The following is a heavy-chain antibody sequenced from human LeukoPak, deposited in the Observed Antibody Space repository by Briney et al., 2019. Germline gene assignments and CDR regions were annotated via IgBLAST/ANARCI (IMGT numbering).Heavy chain of an antibody. J-gene: IGHJ4*02. CDR3: ARDSRAYHYDSSGHFDY. CDR1: GGSISSSNW. D-gene: IGHD3-22*01. Sequence: SGTLSLTCAVSGGSISSSNWWSWVRQPPGKGLEWIGEIYHSGNTNYNPSFKSRVTISVDRSKNQFSLKLTSVTAADTAVYYCARDSRAYHYDSSGHFDYWGQGTLVTVSS. V-gene: IGHV4-4*02. CDR2: IYHSGNT.